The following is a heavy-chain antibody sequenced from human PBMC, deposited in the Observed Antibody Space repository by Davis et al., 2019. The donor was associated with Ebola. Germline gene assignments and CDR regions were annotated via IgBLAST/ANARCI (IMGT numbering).Heavy chain of an antibody. CDR3: ARLVARYDNSGYAYLDY. D-gene: IGHD3-22*01. Sequence: SETLSLTCTVSGVSITSYYWSWVRQPPGKGLEWIGYCHYSGSTNYNPSLKSRVTISTDTSRSQFSLTLSSVTAADTAVYYCARLVARYDNSGYAYLDYWGQGILVTVSS. J-gene: IGHJ4*02. V-gene: IGHV4-59*01. CDR1: GVSITSYY. CDR2: CHYSGST.